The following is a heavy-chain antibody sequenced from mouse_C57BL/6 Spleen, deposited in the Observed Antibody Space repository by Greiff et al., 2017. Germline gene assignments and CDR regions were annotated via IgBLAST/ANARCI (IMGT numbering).Heavy chain of an antibody. CDR1: GYTFTSYW. CDR3: ARGGDYYGSSPYFDY. CDR2: IYPGSGST. J-gene: IGHJ2*01. D-gene: IGHD1-1*01. Sequence: QVQLKQPGAELVKPGASVKMSCKASGYTFTSYWITWVKQRPGQGLEWIGDIYPGSGSTNYNEKFKSKATLTVDTSSSTAYMQLSSLTSEDSAVYYCARGGDYYGSSPYFDYWGQGTTLTVSS. V-gene: IGHV1-55*01.